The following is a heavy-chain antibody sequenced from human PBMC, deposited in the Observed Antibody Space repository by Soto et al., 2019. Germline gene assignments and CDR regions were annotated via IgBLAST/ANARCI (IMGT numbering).Heavy chain of an antibody. V-gene: IGHV4-39*01. J-gene: IGHJ5*02. Sequence: PSETLSLTCSVSGGSINSSSYFWGWVRQPPGKGLEWIGSIYYSGSTYYNPSLRSRVTISVDTSKTQFSLKLSSVTAADTAVFYCARHYSSGSRNWFDPWGQGTLVT. CDR3: ARHYSSGSRNWFDP. D-gene: IGHD6-19*01. CDR2: IYYSGST. CDR1: GGSINSSSYF.